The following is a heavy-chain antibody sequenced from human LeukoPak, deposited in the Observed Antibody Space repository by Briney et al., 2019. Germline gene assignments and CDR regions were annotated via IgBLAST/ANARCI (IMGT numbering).Heavy chain of an antibody. CDR2: ISYDGSNK. Sequence: GSLRLSCAASGFTFSSYGMHWVRQAPGKGLEWVAVISYDGSNKYYADSVKGRFTISRDNSKNTLYLQMNSLRAEDTAVYYCAKGNRSSWSPSYWGQGTLVTVSS. CDR1: GFTFSSYG. D-gene: IGHD6-13*01. V-gene: IGHV3-30*18. J-gene: IGHJ4*02. CDR3: AKGNRSSWSPSY.